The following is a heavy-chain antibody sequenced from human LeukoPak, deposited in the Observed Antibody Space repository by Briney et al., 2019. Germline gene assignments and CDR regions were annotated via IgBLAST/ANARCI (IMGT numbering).Heavy chain of an antibody. D-gene: IGHD3-16*01. CDR1: GFTFGSYG. V-gene: IGHV3-23*01. Sequence: PGGSLRLSCAASGFTFGSYGMSWVRQAPGKGLEWVSAISGSGGSTYYADSVKGRFTISRDNSKNTLYLQMNSLRAEDTAVYYCAKQTALRLGIFDYWGQGTLVTVSS. CDR3: AKQTALRLGIFDY. CDR2: ISGSGGST. J-gene: IGHJ4*02.